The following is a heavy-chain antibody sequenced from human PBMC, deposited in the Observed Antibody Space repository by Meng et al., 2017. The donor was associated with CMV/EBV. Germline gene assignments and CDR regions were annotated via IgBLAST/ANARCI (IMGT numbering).Heavy chain of an antibody. D-gene: IGHD3-22*01. CDR1: GYSFTSYW. J-gene: IGHJ4*02. CDR3: ARQPYYYDSSGYYRGDFDY. Sequence: KVSCKGSGYSFTSYWIGWVRQMPGKGLEWMGIIYPGDSDTRYSPSFQGQVTISADKSISTAYLQWSSLKASDTAMYYCARQPYYYDSSGYYRGDFDYWGQGTLVTVSS. V-gene: IGHV5-51*01. CDR2: IYPGDSDT.